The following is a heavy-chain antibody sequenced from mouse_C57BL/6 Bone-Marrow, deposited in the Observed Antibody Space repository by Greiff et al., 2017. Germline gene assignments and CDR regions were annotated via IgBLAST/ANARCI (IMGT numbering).Heavy chain of an antibody. V-gene: IGHV14-4*01. CDR3: TRIAY. Sequence: DVKLVESGAELVRPGASVKLSCTASGFNIKDAYMHWVKQRPEQGLEWIGWIDPENGDTEYASKFQGKATITVDTSSNTAYLQLSSLTSEDTAVYYCTRIAYWGQGTLVTVSA. J-gene: IGHJ3*01. CDR1: GFNIKDAY. CDR2: IDPENGDT.